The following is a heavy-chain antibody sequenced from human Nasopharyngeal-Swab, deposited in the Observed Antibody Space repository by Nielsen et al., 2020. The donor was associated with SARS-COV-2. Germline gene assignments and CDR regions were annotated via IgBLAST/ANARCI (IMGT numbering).Heavy chain of an antibody. J-gene: IGHJ6*03. V-gene: IGHV4-59*08. CDR2: IYYSGST. CDR1: GGSISSYY. Sequence: PETLSLTCTVSGGSISSYYWSWIRQPPGKGLEWIGYIYYSGSTNYNPSLKSRVTISVDTSKNQFSLKLSSVTAADTAVYYCARHSYYYYYMDVWGKGTTVTVSS. CDR3: ARHSYYYYYMDV.